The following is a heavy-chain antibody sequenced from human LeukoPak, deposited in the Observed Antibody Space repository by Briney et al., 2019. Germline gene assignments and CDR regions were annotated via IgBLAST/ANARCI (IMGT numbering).Heavy chain of an antibody. J-gene: IGHJ6*02. D-gene: IGHD3-10*01. CDR3: AKSGGLSGSGRLAMDV. CDR1: GFSFSSYW. Sequence: GGSLRLSCAASGFSFSSYWMHWVRQAPGEGLVWVSRVSSDERTTSYADSVKGRFTVSRDNAKNTVYLQMNSLRVEDTAVYYCAKSGGLSGSGRLAMDVWGQGTTVTVSS. V-gene: IGHV3-74*01. CDR2: VSSDERTT.